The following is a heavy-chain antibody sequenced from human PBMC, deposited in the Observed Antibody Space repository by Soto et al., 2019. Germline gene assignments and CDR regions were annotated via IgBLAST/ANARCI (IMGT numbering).Heavy chain of an antibody. CDR2: IYYSGST. V-gene: IGHV4-59*01. D-gene: IGHD4-17*01. J-gene: IGHJ5*02. Sequence: SETLSLTCTVSGGSISSYYWSWIRQPPGKGLEWIGYIYYSGSTNYNPSLKSRVTISVDTSKNTLYLQLNSLRAEDTAVYYCARTRRDDYGDSAGWFDPWGQGTLVTVSS. CDR3: ARTRRDDYGDSAGWFDP. CDR1: GGSISSYY.